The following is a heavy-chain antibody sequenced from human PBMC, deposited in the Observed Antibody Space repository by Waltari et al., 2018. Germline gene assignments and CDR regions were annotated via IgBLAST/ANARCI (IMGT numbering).Heavy chain of an antibody. Sequence: EVPLVLSGGGFFQPGGSLRHSSAASGLSLRGYSKSWVRQTAGKGMWWLAFAGVEGTSIYYADSVQGRFATSRYIRENLVLLQINSLRVEDTGLFYCARTWRENTFDIWGQGTRVIVSS. V-gene: IGHV3-48*03. CDR1: GLSLRGYS. CDR2: AGVEGTSI. D-gene: IGHD2-2*02. J-gene: IGHJ3*02. CDR3: ARTWRENTFDI.